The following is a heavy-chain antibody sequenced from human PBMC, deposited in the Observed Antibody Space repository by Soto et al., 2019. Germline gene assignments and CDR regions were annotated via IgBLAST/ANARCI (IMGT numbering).Heavy chain of an antibody. CDR2: IDWDDDK. J-gene: IGHJ4*02. CDR3: ARARLDYSSISRYYFDY. CDR1: WVSLSTSGMC. D-gene: IGHD4-4*01. Sequence: SGPTLGKPPQNPTLTCTFSWVSLSTSGMCVGWVRQPPGEALEWLARIDWDDDKYYSTSLKTRLTISKDTSKNQVVLTMTNMDPVDTATYYCARARLDYSSISRYYFDYWGQETLVTVSS. V-gene: IGHV2-70*11.